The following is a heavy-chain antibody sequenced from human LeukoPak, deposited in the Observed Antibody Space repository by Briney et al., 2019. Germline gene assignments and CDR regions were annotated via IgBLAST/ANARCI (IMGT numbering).Heavy chain of an antibody. Sequence: ASVKVSCKASGYTFTGYYIHWVRQAPGQGLEWMGWISAYNGNTNYAQKLQGRVTMTTDTSTSTAYMELRSLRPDDTAVYYCARGTSGSYFVPYYFDYWGQGTLVTVSS. CDR1: GYTFTGYY. CDR2: ISAYNGNT. D-gene: IGHD1-26*01. J-gene: IGHJ4*02. CDR3: ARGTSGSYFVPYYFDY. V-gene: IGHV1-18*04.